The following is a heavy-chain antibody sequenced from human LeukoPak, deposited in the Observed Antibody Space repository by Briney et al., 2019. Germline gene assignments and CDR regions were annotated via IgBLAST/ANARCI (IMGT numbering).Heavy chain of an antibody. CDR3: ARDTYLDTAMVDY. CDR2: IYYSGST. CDR1: GGSLSSVDYY. Sequence: SQTLSLTCTVSGGSLSSVDYYWSWIRQPPGKGLEWIGYIYYSGSTYYNPSLKSRVTISVDTSKNQFSLKLSSVTAADTAVYYCARDTYLDTAMVDYWGQGTLVTVSS. V-gene: IGHV4-30-4*08. D-gene: IGHD5-18*01. J-gene: IGHJ4*02.